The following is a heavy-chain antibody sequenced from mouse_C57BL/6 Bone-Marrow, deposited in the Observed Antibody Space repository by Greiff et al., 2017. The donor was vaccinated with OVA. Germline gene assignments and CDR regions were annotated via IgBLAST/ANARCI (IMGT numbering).Heavy chain of an antibody. V-gene: IGHV1-81*01. CDR3: ARRIWYYGSSYVAWVY. CDR2: IYPRSGNT. Sequence: QVQLKESGAELARPGASVKLSCKASGYTFTSYGISWVKQRTGQGLEWIGEIYPRSGNTYYNEKFKGKATLTADKSSSTAYMELRSLTSEDSAVYFCARRIWYYGSSYVAWVYWGQGTLVTVSA. J-gene: IGHJ3*01. CDR1: GYTFTSYG. D-gene: IGHD1-1*01.